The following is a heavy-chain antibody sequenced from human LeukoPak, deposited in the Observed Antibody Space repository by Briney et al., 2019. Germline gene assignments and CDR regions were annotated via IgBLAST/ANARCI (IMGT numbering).Heavy chain of an antibody. Sequence: GASVTVSFTASGYTFTSYDINWVRQATGQGLEWMGWMNPNSGNTGYAQKFQGRVTMTRNTSISTAYMELSSLRPEDTAVYYCARGRGRAAPQRSFDYWGQGTLVTVSS. CDR3: ARGRGRAAPQRSFDY. J-gene: IGHJ4*02. D-gene: IGHD6-6*01. CDR2: MNPNSGNT. CDR1: GYTFTSYD. V-gene: IGHV1-8*01.